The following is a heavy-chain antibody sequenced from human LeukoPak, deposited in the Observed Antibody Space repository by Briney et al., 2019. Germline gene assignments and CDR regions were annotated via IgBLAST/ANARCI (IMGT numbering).Heavy chain of an antibody. Sequence: GGSLRLSCAASGFTFSSYAMSWVRQAPGKGLEWVSFISASGGGTYFADSVKGRFTISRDNSKNTLYLQMNSLRAEDTAVYYCAKGILVALWFGDNVVGFDYWGQGTLVTVSS. J-gene: IGHJ4*02. CDR2: ISASGGGT. V-gene: IGHV3-23*01. CDR1: GFTFSSYA. D-gene: IGHD3-10*01. CDR3: AKGILVALWFGDNVVGFDY.